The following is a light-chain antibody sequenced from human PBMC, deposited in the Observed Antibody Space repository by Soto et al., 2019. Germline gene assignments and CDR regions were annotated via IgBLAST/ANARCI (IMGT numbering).Light chain of an antibody. CDR2: GNS. V-gene: IGLV1-40*01. J-gene: IGLJ2*01. CDR1: SSNVGAGYD. CDR3: QSYDSSLSGVV. Sequence: QSVLTQPPSVSGAPGQRVNISGTGSSSNVGAGYDVQWYQQLPGTAPKVLIYGNSNRPSGVPDRFSGSKSGTSASLAITGLQAEDEADYYCQSYDSSLSGVVFGGGTKLTVL.